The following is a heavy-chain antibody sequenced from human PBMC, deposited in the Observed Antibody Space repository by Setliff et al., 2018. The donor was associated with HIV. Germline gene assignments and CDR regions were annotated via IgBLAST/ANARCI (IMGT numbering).Heavy chain of an antibody. D-gene: IGHD3-16*01. Sequence: PGGSLRLSCAASGFTISSSWMTWVRQAPGKGLEWVATIKQDGSEIYYMDSVKGRFTISRDNARTSLFLEMRSLRDEDTAVYLCANLWELGAWGQGTLVTVSS. J-gene: IGHJ5*02. CDR2: IKQDGSEI. CDR1: GFTISSSW. V-gene: IGHV3-7*03. CDR3: ANLWELGA.